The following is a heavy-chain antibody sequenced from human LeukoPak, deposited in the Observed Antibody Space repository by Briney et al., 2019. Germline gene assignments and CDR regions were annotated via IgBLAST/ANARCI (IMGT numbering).Heavy chain of an antibody. J-gene: IGHJ4*02. CDR3: ARGVYGSQDY. Sequence: SETLSLTCAVYGGSFSGYYWSWIRQPPGKGLEWIGEINHSGSTNYNPSLESRVTISVDTSKNQFSLKLSSVTAADTAVYYCARGVYGSQDYWGQGTLVTVSS. D-gene: IGHD1-26*01. V-gene: IGHV4-34*01. CDR2: INHSGST. CDR1: GGSFSGYY.